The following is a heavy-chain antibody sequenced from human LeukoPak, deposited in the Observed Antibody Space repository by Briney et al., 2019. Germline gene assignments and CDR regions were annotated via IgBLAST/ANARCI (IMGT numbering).Heavy chain of an antibody. J-gene: IGHJ5*02. V-gene: IGHV1-46*01. CDR2: ISPSDSST. Sequence: PGASVKVSCTASGDTFTAYYIHWVRQAPGQGLEWLGIISPSDSSTSYAQKFQGRVTMTRDMSTSTVYMELSSLRSEDTAVYYCARGGELSPNNWFDPWGQGTLVTVSS. D-gene: IGHD3-16*02. CDR1: GDTFTAYY. CDR3: ARGGELSPNNWFDP.